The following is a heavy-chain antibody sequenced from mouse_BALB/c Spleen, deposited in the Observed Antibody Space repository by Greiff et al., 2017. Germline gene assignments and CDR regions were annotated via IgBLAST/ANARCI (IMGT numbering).Heavy chain of an antibody. J-gene: IGHJ3*01. D-gene: IGHD2-4*01. CDR1: GFTFSDYY. CDR2: ISDGGSYT. V-gene: IGHV5-4*02. CDR3: ARDDYDYSWFAY. Sequence: EVKLVESGGGLVKPGGSLKLSCAASGFTFSDYYMYWVRQTPEKRLEWVATISDGGSYTYYPDSVKGRFTISRDNAKNNLYLQMSSLKSEDTAMYYCARDDYDYSWFAYWGQGTLVTVSA.